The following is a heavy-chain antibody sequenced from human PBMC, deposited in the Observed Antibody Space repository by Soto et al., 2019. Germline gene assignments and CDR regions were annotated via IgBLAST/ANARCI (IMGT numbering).Heavy chain of an antibody. J-gene: IGHJ4*02. CDR2: IKSKTAGGTV. CDR3: ATAHPRGPDY. Sequence: PGGSLRLSCAASGFTFSNAWMNWVCQAPGKGLEWVGLIKSKTAGGTVDYPAPVKGRFIISRDDSRDTLYLQMNSLKTEDTAVYYCATAHPRGPDYWGQGTLVTVSS. V-gene: IGHV3-15*01. D-gene: IGHD5-12*01. CDR1: GFTFSNAW.